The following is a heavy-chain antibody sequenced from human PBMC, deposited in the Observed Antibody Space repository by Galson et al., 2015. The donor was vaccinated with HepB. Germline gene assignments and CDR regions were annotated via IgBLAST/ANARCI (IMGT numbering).Heavy chain of an antibody. V-gene: IGHV3-30*18. Sequence: SLRLSCAGSGFTFSLYGMHWVRQAQGKGLEGEAVIFSDEDNKYYGDSVKGRFIVSRDNSKNRLYLQMNILKPEDTAIYYCAKDLDRGSCFVDNWCQGTLVTVSS. J-gene: IGHJ4*02. CDR1: GFTFSLYG. CDR3: AKDLDRGSCFVDN. CDR2: IFSDEDNK. D-gene: IGHD2-21*01.